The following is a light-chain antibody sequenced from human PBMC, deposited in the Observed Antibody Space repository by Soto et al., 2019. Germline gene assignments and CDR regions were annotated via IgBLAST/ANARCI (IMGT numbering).Light chain of an antibody. CDR3: QSYDSSLSGYV. Sequence: QSVLTQPPSVSGAPGQRVTISCTGSSSNIGAGHDVHWYQQLPGTAPKLLIYGNSNRPSGVPDRFSGSESGTSASLAITGLQAEDEADYYCQSYDSSLSGYVFGTGTKLTVL. V-gene: IGLV1-40*01. J-gene: IGLJ1*01. CDR2: GNS. CDR1: SSNIGAGHD.